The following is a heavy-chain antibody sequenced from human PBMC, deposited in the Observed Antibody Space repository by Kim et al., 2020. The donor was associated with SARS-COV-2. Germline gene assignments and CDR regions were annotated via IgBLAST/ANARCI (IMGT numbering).Heavy chain of an antibody. V-gene: IGHV1-8*01. CDR2: MNPNSGNT. D-gene: IGHD3-3*01. CDR1: GYTFTSYD. CDR3: ARGGRTSGFWSGSAQYYYGMDV. Sequence: ASVKVSCKASGYTFTSYDINWVRQATGQGLEWMGWMNPNSGNTGYAQKFQGRVTMTRNTSISTAYMELSSLRSEDTAVYYCARGGRTSGFWSGSAQYYYGMDVWGQGTTVTVSS. J-gene: IGHJ6*02.